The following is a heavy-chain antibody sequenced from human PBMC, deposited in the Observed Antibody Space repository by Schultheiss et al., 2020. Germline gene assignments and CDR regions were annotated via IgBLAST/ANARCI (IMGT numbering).Heavy chain of an antibody. V-gene: IGHV4-4*07. CDR3: ARRSIFGVVDN. Sequence: SETLSLTCTVSGRSISNYYWSWIRQPAGKGLEWIGRIYTSGSTYYNPSLKSRVTISVDTSKNQFSLKLSSVTAADTAVYYCARRSIFGVVDNWGQGTLVTVSS. J-gene: IGHJ4*02. CDR2: IYTSGST. D-gene: IGHD3-3*01. CDR1: GRSISNYY.